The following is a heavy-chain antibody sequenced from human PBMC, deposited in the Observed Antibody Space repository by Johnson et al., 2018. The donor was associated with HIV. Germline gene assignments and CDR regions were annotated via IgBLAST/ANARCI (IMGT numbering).Heavy chain of an antibody. J-gene: IGHJ3*02. D-gene: IGHD3-3*01. V-gene: IGHV3-30*03. Sequence: QMLLVESGGGVVQPGRSLRLSCAASGFTFSSYGMHWVRQAPGKGLEWVAVISYDGSNKYYVDSVKGRFTISRDNAKNSLYLQMNSLKTADTAVYYCTTRVTVVIISADAVDSWGQGTMVTGAS. CDR1: GFTFSSYG. CDR2: ISYDGSNK. CDR3: TTRVTVVIISADAVDS.